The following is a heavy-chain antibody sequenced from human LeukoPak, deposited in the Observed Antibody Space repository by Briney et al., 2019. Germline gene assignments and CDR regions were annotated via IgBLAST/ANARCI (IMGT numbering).Heavy chain of an antibody. CDR3: ARGHFRRGTRGIAAAGTTTRFDP. CDR2: INHSGST. Sequence: SETLSLTCAVYGGSFSGYYWSWIRQPPGKGLEWIGEINHSGSTNYNPSLKSRVTISVDTSKNQFSLKLSSVTAADTAVYYCARGHFRRGTRGIAAAGTTTRFDPWGQGTLVTVSS. J-gene: IGHJ5*02. D-gene: IGHD6-13*01. CDR1: GGSFSGYY. V-gene: IGHV4-34*01.